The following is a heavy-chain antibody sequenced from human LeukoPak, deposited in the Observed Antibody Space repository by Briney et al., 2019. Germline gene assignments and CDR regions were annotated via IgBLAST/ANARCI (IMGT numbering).Heavy chain of an antibody. Sequence: PGGSRRLSCVASGFTFSNYAMNWVRQAPGKGLQWVSGITGSGGSTYHADSVKGRFTISRDNSKNMLYLEMNSLRAEDTAVYYCVKDRTWCSSSWNFDYWGQGTLVTVSS. CDR2: ITGSGGST. CDR3: VKDRTWCSSSWNFDY. CDR1: GFTFSNYA. D-gene: IGHD6-13*01. J-gene: IGHJ4*02. V-gene: IGHV3-23*01.